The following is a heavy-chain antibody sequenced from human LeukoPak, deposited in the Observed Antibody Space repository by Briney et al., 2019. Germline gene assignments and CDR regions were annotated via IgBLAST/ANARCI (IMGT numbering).Heavy chain of an antibody. V-gene: IGHV1-18*01. Sequence: ASLKVSCKASGYTFTSYGISWVLQAPGHGLEWMGWISAYNGNTNYAQKLQGRVTMTTDTSTSTAYMELRSLRSDDTAVYYCARDLREYSSSSADYWGQGTLVTVSS. CDR2: ISAYNGNT. CDR1: GYTFTSYG. CDR3: ARDLREYSSSSADY. J-gene: IGHJ4*02. D-gene: IGHD6-6*01.